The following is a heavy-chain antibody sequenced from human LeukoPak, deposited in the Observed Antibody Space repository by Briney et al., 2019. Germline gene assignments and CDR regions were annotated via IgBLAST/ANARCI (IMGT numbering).Heavy chain of an antibody. CDR3: ARVPTYSGYDRNWFDP. D-gene: IGHD5-12*01. CDR2: INPNSGGT. V-gene: IGHV1-2*02. CDR1: GYTFTGYY. Sequence: GASVKVSCKAPGYTFTGYYMHWVRQAPGQGLEWMGWINPNSGGTNYAQKFQGRVTMTRDTSISTAYMELSRLRSDDTAVYYCARVPTYSGYDRNWFDPWGQGTLVTVSS. J-gene: IGHJ5*02.